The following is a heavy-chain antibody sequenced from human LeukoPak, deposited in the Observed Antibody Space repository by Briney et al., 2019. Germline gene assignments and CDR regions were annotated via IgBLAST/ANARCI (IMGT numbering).Heavy chain of an antibody. Sequence: ASVKVSCKASGYTFTSYGISWVRQAPGQGLEWMGWISAYNGNTNYVQKLQGRVTMTTDTPTSTAYMELRSLRSDDTAVYYCARDMPTAMVPHFFNYWGQGTLVTVSS. CDR1: GYTFTSYG. CDR3: ARDMPTAMVPHFFNY. CDR2: ISAYNGNT. V-gene: IGHV1-18*01. D-gene: IGHD5-18*01. J-gene: IGHJ4*02.